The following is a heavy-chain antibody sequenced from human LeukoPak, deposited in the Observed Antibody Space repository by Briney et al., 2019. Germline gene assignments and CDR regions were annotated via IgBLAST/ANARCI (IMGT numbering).Heavy chain of an antibody. V-gene: IGHV4-34*01. J-gene: IGHJ4*02. Sequence: SETLSLTCAVYGGSFSGYYWSWIRQPPGKGLEWIGEINHSGSTNYNPSLKSRVTISVDTSKNQFSLKLSSVTAADTAVYYCARRLEMATIDYWGQGTLVTVSS. D-gene: IGHD5-24*01. CDR3: ARRLEMATIDY. CDR2: INHSGST. CDR1: GGSFSGYY.